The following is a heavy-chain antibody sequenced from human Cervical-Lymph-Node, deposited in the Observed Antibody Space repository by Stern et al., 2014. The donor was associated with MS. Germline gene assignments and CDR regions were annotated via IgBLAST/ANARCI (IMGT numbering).Heavy chain of an antibody. J-gene: IGHJ5*02. CDR1: GFTFSAYG. V-gene: IGHV3-30*18. CDR3: AKGDNWRRLNP. D-gene: IGHD1-20*01. CDR2: ISDDGTLK. Sequence: MQLVESGGGVVQPGRSLRLSCAASGFTFSAYGMHWVRQAPGKGLEWVAVISDDGTLKFYGDSVKGRFTISRDNSKNTLFLQMNSLRPEDTAVYYCAKGDNWRRLNPWGQGTLVTVSS.